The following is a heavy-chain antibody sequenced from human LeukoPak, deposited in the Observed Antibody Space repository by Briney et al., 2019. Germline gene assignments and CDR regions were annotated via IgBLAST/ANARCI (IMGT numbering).Heavy chain of an antibody. CDR3: AKLRPYGTTWYGGVVN. J-gene: IGHJ4*02. CDR2: IGTGGDT. V-gene: IGHV3-23*01. D-gene: IGHD6-13*01. Sequence: GGSLRLSCAASGFTLSSYDMTWVRQAPGKGLDWVSAIGTGGDTHYADSVKGRFTVSRDSSKSTLYLHMDSLRADDTAVYYCAKLRPYGTTWYGGVVNWGQGTLVTVSS. CDR1: GFTLSSYD.